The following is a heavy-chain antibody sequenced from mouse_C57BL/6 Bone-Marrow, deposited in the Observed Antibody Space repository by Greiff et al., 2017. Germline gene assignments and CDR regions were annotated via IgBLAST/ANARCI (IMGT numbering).Heavy chain of an antibody. D-gene: IGHD2-4*01. CDR3: AISYDYDLAGFAY. J-gene: IGHJ3*01. Sequence: QVQLQQPGAELVKPGASVKLSCKASGYTFTSYWMHWVKQRPGRGLEWIGRIDPNSGGTKYNEKFKSKATLTVDKPSSTAYMQLSSLKSEDSAVYYCAISYDYDLAGFAYWGQGTLVTVSA. CDR2: IDPNSGGT. CDR1: GYTFTSYW. V-gene: IGHV1-72*01.